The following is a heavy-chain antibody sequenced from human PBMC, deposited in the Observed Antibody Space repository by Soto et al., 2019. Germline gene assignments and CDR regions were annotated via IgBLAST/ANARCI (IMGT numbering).Heavy chain of an antibody. CDR3: AKDRIVMIRGVMNYYGMDV. CDR2: ILYDGSDK. D-gene: IGHD3-10*01. J-gene: IGHJ6*02. V-gene: IGHV3-30*18. Sequence: QVHLVESGGGVVQPGRSLRLSCAASGFTFSNYGMHWVRQAPGKGLEWVAFILYDGSDKYFADSVKGRFTISRDNSKNTLDLQMNSLGAEDTAVYYCAKDRIVMIRGVMNYYGMDVWGQGTTVTVSS. CDR1: GFTFSNYG.